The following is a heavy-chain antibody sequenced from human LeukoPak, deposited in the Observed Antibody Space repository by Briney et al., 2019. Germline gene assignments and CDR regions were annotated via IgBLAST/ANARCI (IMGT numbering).Heavy chain of an antibody. CDR3: ARDKDDYGSGNHWFDP. Sequence: GGSLRLSCAASGFTFSDYYMSWIRQAPGKGLKWVSYISSSGSTIYYADSVKGRFTISRDNAKNSLYLQMNSLRAEDTAVYYCARDKDDYGSGNHWFDPWGQGTLVTVSS. CDR1: GFTFSDYY. J-gene: IGHJ5*02. D-gene: IGHD3-10*01. CDR2: ISSSGSTI. V-gene: IGHV3-11*01.